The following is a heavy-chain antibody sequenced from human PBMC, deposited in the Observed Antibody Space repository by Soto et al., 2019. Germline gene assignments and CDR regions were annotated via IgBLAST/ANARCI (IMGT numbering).Heavy chain of an antibody. CDR1: GGSISSGGYY. J-gene: IGHJ4*02. Sequence: SETLSLTCTVSGGSISSGGYYWSWIRQPPGKGLEWIGSIYYSGSTYYNPSLKSRVTISVDTSKNQFSLKLSSVTAADTAVYYCARLNGGPALGDTIFGVVIGYWGQGTLVTVSS. CDR2: IYYSGST. V-gene: IGHV4-39*01. D-gene: IGHD3-3*01. CDR3: ARLNGGPALGDTIFGVVIGY.